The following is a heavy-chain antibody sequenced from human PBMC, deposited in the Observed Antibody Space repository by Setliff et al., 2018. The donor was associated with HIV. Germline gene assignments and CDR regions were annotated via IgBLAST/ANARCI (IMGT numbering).Heavy chain of an antibody. D-gene: IGHD3-10*01. Sequence: PSETLSLTCAVSGYSISSGYYWGWIRQPPGKGLEWIGSIYHSGSTYYNPSLKSRVTISVDTSKSQFSLRLNSVTAMDTALYYCARGRFHRLHRPYSGSGSLGIQYFDYWGQGTLVTVS. CDR1: GYSISSGYY. V-gene: IGHV4-38-2*01. CDR3: ARGRFHRLHRPYSGSGSLGIQYFDY. J-gene: IGHJ4*02. CDR2: IYHSGST.